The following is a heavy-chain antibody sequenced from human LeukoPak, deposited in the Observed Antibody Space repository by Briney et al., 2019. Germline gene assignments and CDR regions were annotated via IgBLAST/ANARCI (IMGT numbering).Heavy chain of an antibody. Sequence: GGSLRLSCATSGFTLSNYVMHWVRQAPGKGLEWVSIIYSGGSTYYADSVKGRFTISKDNSKNTVYLQMNSLRAEDTAVYFCARELRGRFDCWGQGTLVTVSS. J-gene: IGHJ4*02. V-gene: IGHV3-53*01. CDR3: ARELRGRFDC. CDR1: GFTLSNYV. D-gene: IGHD4-17*01. CDR2: IYSGGST.